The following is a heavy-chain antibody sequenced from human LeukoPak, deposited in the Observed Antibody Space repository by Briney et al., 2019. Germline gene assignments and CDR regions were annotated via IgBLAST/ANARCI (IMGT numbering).Heavy chain of an antibody. Sequence: GGSLRLSCAASGFTFKTHAMSWVRQAPGKGLEWVSAISGSGGSTYYADSVKGRFTISRDNSKNTLYLQMNSLRAEDTAVYYCAKHSSITMIVVVKWGQGTLVTVSS. CDR1: GFTFKTHA. CDR3: AKHSSITMIVVVK. V-gene: IGHV3-23*01. J-gene: IGHJ4*02. D-gene: IGHD3-22*01. CDR2: ISGSGGST.